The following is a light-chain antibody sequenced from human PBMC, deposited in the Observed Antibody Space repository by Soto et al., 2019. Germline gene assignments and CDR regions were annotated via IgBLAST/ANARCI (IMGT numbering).Light chain of an antibody. CDR1: SSDVGGYNY. CDR2: DVS. CDR3: NSYTTSNTRQIV. Sequence: QSALTQPASVSESPGQSITISCTGTSSDVGGYNYVSWYQQHPGKAPKFMIYDVSNRPSGVSTRFSGSKSGNTASLTISGLQAEDEADYYCNSYTTSNTRQIVFGTGTKLTVL. J-gene: IGLJ1*01. V-gene: IGLV2-14*01.